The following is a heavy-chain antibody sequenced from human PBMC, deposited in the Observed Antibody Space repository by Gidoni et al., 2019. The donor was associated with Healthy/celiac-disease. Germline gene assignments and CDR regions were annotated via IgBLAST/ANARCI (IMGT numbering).Heavy chain of an antibody. CDR2: INTNTGNP. J-gene: IGHJ4*02. CDR3: ARGYYDYIWGSYRFYYFDY. V-gene: IGHV7-4-1*02. D-gene: IGHD3-16*02. Sequence: QVQLVQSGSELKKPGASVKVSCKASGYTFTSYAMNWVRQAPGQGLEWMGWINTNTGNPTYAQGFTGRFVFSLDTSVSTAYLQISSLKAEDTAVYYCARGYYDYIWGSYRFYYFDYWGQGTLVTVSS. CDR1: GYTFTSYA.